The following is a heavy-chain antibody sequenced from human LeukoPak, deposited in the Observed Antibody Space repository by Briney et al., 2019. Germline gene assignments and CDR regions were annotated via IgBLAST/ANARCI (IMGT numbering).Heavy chain of an antibody. D-gene: IGHD3-10*01. CDR3: ARHLGIQAWFLDY. V-gene: IGHV4-39*01. CDR1: GGSMSSSTYY. J-gene: IGHJ4*02. CDR2: IYHSGST. Sequence: PSETLSLTCTVSGGSMSSSTYYWGWIRQPPGKGLEWIGTIYHSGSTYYNTSLKSRVTISVDTSKNQFSLKLSSVTAADTAVYYCARHLGIQAWFLDYWGQGTLVTVSS.